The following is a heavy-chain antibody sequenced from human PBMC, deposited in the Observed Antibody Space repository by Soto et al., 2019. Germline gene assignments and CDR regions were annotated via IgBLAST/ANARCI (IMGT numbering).Heavy chain of an antibody. V-gene: IGHV1-2*02. CDR2: INLNWVRT. CDR1: GDTFNDYY. CDR3: ARESGAATATLDYYYFYMDV. Sequence: ASVKVSCKTSGDTFNDYYIHWVRQAPAQGLECRGWINLNWVRTRYAQKFQGRVTVTRDPSIRTVYMEVSSLRSGDTAVYYCARESGAATATLDYYYFYMDVWGKGITVTVSS. D-gene: IGHD6-25*01. J-gene: IGHJ6*03.